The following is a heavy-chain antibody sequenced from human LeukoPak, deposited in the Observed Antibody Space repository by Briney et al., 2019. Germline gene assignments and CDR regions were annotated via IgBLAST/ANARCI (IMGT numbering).Heavy chain of an antibody. CDR1: GYTFTGCF. V-gene: IGHV1-2*02. CDR3: ARDFGRYSGYDFDF. CDR2: INPNSGAT. D-gene: IGHD5-12*01. J-gene: IGHJ4*02. Sequence: ASVKVSFKVSGYTFTGCFMHWMRQAPGQGLEWMAWINPNSGATNYAPKFQGRVTLTRDTSITTAYMELSRLRSDDTAVYYCARDFGRYSGYDFDFWGQGTLVTVSS.